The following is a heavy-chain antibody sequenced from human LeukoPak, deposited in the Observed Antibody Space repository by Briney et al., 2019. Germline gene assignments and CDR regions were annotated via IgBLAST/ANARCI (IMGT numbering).Heavy chain of an antibody. CDR2: ISYDGSNK. CDR1: GFTFSSYG. J-gene: IGHJ6*02. CDR3: AKDRYYDSSGYPYYYGMDV. Sequence: PGGSLGLSCAASGFTFSSYGMHWVRQAPGKGLEWVAVISYDGSNKYYADSVKGRFTISRDNSKNTLYLQMNSLRAEDTAVYYCAKDRYYDSSGYPYYYGMDVWGQGTTATVSS. V-gene: IGHV3-30*18. D-gene: IGHD3-22*01.